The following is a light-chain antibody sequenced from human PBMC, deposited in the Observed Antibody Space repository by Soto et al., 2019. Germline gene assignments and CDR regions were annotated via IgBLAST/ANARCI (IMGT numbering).Light chain of an antibody. V-gene: IGKV4-1*01. CDR3: QQYYSTPYT. CDR2: RAS. CDR1: QSVLYSSNTKNY. Sequence: DIVMTQSPDSLAVSLGERATINCKSSQSVLYSSNTKNYLAWYQQKPGQPPKLLIYRASTRESGVPDRFSGNGSGTDFTLTISSLQAEDVAVYYCQQYYSTPYTFGQGTKLEIK. J-gene: IGKJ2*01.